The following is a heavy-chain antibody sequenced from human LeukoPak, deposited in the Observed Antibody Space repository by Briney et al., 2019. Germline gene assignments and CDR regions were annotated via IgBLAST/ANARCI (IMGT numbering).Heavy chain of an antibody. CDR3: ARHRRLSNFDY. D-gene: IGHD3-16*02. V-gene: IGHV5-10-1*01. Sequence: GASLKISCKGSGYSFTNYWITWVRQMPGKGLEWMGGVDPGDSYIKYSPSFQGHVTISADKSISTAYLHWSSLKASDTAMYYCARHRRLSNFDYWGQGTLVTVSS. CDR1: GYSFTNYW. J-gene: IGHJ4*02. CDR2: VDPGDSYI.